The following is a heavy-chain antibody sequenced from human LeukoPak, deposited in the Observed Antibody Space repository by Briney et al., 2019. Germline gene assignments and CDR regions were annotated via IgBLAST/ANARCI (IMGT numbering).Heavy chain of an antibody. Sequence: GGSLRLSCAASGFTFSSYGMHWVRQAPGKGLEWVAFIRYDGSNKYYADSVEGRFTISRDNSKNTLYLQMNSLRAEDTAVYYCAKERSSPPGPDYWGQGTLVTVSS. CDR3: AKERSSPPGPDY. V-gene: IGHV3-30*02. D-gene: IGHD6-13*01. CDR2: IRYDGSNK. CDR1: GFTFSSYG. J-gene: IGHJ4*02.